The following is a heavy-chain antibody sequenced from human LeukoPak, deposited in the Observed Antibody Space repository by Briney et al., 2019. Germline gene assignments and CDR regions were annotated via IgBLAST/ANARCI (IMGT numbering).Heavy chain of an antibody. D-gene: IGHD3-3*01. CDR3: ARDITDGYDFWSGYYTGYFDY. J-gene: IGHJ4*02. Sequence: ASVKVSCKASGYTFTSYGISWVRQAPGQGLEWMGWISAYNGNTNYAQKLQGRVTMTTDTSTSTPYMELRSLRSEDTGVYYCARDITDGYDFWSGYYTGYFDYWGQGTLVTVSS. V-gene: IGHV1-18*01. CDR1: GYTFTSYG. CDR2: ISAYNGNT.